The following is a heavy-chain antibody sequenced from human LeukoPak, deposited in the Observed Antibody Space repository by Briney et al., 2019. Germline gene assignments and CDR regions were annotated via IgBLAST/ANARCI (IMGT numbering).Heavy chain of an antibody. Sequence: TGGSLRLSCAASGFTFSSYAMSWVRQAPGKGLERVSAISGSGGSTYYADSVKGRFTISRDNSKNTLYLQMNSLRAEDTAVYYCAKIRQWQPGDYFDYWGQGTLVTASS. CDR2: ISGSGGST. CDR3: AKIRQWQPGDYFDY. D-gene: IGHD6-19*01. CDR1: GFTFSSYA. J-gene: IGHJ4*02. V-gene: IGHV3-23*01.